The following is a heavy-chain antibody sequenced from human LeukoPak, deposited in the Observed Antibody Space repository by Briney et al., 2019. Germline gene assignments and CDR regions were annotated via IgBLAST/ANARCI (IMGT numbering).Heavy chain of an antibody. V-gene: IGHV3-30*02. D-gene: IGHD5-12*01. J-gene: IGHJ4*02. Sequence: QSGGSLRLSCAASGFTFSSYWMSWVRQAPGKGLEWVAFIRYDGSNKYYADSVKGRFTISRDNSKNTLYLQMNSLRAEDTAVYYCAKTPNRVATIIDWGQGTLVTVSS. CDR2: IRYDGSNK. CDR3: AKTPNRVATIID. CDR1: GFTFSSYW.